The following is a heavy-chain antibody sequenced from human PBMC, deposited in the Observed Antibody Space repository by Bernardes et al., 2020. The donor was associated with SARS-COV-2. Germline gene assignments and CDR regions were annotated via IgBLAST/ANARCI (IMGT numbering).Heavy chain of an antibody. J-gene: IGHJ4*02. CDR1: GYTFTSYG. V-gene: IGHV1-18*01. CDR2: ISAYNGKT. CDR3: ARLILDTALVAFDY. D-gene: IGHD5-18*01. Sequence: ASVKVSCKASGYTFTSYGINWVRQAPGQGLEWMGWISAYNGKTNYAQKFQGRVTMTTDTSTSTAYMELMSLTSDDTAVYYCARLILDTALVAFDYGGQGAIVTVYS.